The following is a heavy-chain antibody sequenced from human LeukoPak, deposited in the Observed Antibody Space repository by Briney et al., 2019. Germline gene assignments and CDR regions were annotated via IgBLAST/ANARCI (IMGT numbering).Heavy chain of an antibody. CDR1: GGSISSSSYY. CDR2: IYYSGSI. V-gene: IGHV4-39*07. CDR3: ARDFGDYYYYYYMDV. J-gene: IGHJ6*03. Sequence: SETLSLACTASGGSISSSSYYWGSIRQPPGKGLEWIGSIYYSGSIYYKPSLKSRVTMSVDTSKNQFSLKLSSVTAADTAIYYCARDFGDYYYYYYMDVWGKGTTVTVSS. D-gene: IGHD4-17*01.